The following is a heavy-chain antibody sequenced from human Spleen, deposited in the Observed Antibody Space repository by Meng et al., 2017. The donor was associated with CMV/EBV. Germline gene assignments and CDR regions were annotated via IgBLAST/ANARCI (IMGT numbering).Heavy chain of an antibody. V-gene: IGHV3-21*01. J-gene: IGHJ6*02. CDR1: GFTFSTYS. CDR2: ISSNSDYI. D-gene: IGHD2-2*02. CDR3: ARAVERYCSGTSCYTGYFGMDV. Sequence: GESLKISCATSGFTFSTYSMTWVRQAAGKGLEWVSSISSNSDYISYADSVRGRFTVSRDNAKKSLFLQMNNLRADDTALYFCARAVERYCSGTSCYTGYFGMDVWGQGTTVTVSS.